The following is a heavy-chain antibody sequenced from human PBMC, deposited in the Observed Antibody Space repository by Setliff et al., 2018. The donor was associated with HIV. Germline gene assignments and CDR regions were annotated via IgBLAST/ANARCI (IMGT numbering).Heavy chain of an antibody. CDR1: GYTLTSNC. CDR2: FDPEDGET. J-gene: IGHJ4*02. CDR3: ARDEPKNTEAAPGY. D-gene: IGHD6-6*01. V-gene: IGHV1-24*01. Sequence: ASVKVSCKASGYTLTSNCMHWVRQAPGEGLEWMGGFDPEDGETIYAEKFQGRVTMTEDTATETAYMELSSLRSEDTAVYYCARDEPKNTEAAPGYWGQGTLVTVSS.